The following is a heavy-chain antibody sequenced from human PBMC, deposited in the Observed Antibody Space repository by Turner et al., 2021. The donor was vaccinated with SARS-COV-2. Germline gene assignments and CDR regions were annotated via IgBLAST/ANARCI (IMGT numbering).Heavy chain of an antibody. J-gene: IGHJ4*02. CDR1: GFTFCSYG. V-gene: IGHV3-30*18. D-gene: IGHD6-13*01. CDR3: AKDMEQLVPLFAY. Sequence: QVQLVESGGGVVQPGRYLRLSCAASGFTFCSYGMHWVRQAPGKGLEWVAVISYDGSNKYYADSVKGRFTISRDNSKNTLYLQMNSLRAEDTAVYYCAKDMEQLVPLFAYWGQGTLVTVSS. CDR2: ISYDGSNK.